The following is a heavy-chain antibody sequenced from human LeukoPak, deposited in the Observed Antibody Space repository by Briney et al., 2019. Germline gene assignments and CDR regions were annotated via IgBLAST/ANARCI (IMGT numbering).Heavy chain of an antibody. Sequence: SETLSLTCTVSGGSISSYYWSWIRQPPGKGLEWIGYIHYSGSTNYNPSLKSRVTISVDTSKNQFSLRLSSVTAADTAVYYCARGWGYFDFWGQGTLLTVSS. J-gene: IGHJ4*02. CDR2: IHYSGST. CDR3: ARGWGYFDF. V-gene: IGHV4-59*01. D-gene: IGHD3-16*01. CDR1: GGSISSYY.